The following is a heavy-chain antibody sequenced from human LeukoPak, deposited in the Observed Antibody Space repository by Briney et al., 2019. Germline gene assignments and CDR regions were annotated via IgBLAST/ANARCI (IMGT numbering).Heavy chain of an antibody. J-gene: IGHJ4*02. CDR2: ISGSGGST. Sequence: PGGSLRLSCAASGFTFSSYGMSWVRQAPGKGLEWVSSISGSGGSTYFADSVKGRFTISRDNSKNTLYLQMNSLRAEDTAVYYCAKESYYGSGSYYNADYWGQGTLVTVSS. CDR3: AKESYYGSGSYYNADY. V-gene: IGHV3-23*01. CDR1: GFTFSSYG. D-gene: IGHD3-10*01.